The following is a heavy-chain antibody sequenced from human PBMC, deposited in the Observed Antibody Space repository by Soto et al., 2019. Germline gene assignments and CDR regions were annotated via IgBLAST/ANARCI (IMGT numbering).Heavy chain of an antibody. CDR3: ARHEPMVRGVIGFDY. Sequence: PSETLSLTCTVSGCSMSRGDYYWSWIRQPPGKGLEWIGFIYHTGSTYYSPSLKNRVAISVDTSKNQFSLKLSSVTAADTAVYYCARHEPMVRGVIGFDYWGQGTLVTVSS. CDR1: GCSMSRGDYY. CDR2: IYHTGST. V-gene: IGHV4-30-4*01. D-gene: IGHD3-10*01. J-gene: IGHJ4*02.